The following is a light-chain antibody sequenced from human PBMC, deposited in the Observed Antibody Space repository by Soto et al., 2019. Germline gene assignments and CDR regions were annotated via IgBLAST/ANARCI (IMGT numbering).Light chain of an antibody. V-gene: IGKV3-11*01. CDR3: QQRSNWQWT. J-gene: IGKJ1*01. CDR1: QSVSSY. CDR2: DAS. Sequence: EIVLKQSPATLSLSPGERATLSCRASQSVSSYLAWYQQNPGQAPRLLIYDASNRATGIPARFSGSGSGTAFTLTISSLEPEDSAVYYCQQRSNWQWTFGQGTKVESK.